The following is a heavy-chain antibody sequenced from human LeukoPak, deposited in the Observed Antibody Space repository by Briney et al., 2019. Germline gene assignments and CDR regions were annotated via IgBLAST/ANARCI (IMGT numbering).Heavy chain of an antibody. J-gene: IGHJ4*02. V-gene: IGHV3-30*02. CDR3: AKVPRYCSSTSCFNFDY. CDR1: GFTFSSYG. Sequence: GGSLRLSCAASGFTFSSYGMHWVRQAPGKGLEWVAFLRYDGSNKYYADSVKGRFTISRDNSKNTLYLQMNSLRAEDTAVYYCAKVPRYCSSTSCFNFDYWGQGTLVTVSS. CDR2: LRYDGSNK. D-gene: IGHD2-2*01.